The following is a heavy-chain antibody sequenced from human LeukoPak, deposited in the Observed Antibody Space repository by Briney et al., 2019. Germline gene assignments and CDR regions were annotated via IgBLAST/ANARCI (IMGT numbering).Heavy chain of an antibody. CDR3: ARGHYGLDV. V-gene: IGHV3-7*01. Sequence: GGSLRLSCAASGFSLSNHWLTWVRQAPGKGPEWVAHINVDGSEKDFLDSVRGRFTISRDNSKNSVYLQMNTLRVEDTAVYHCARGHYGLDVWGQGTTVTVSS. J-gene: IGHJ6*02. CDR1: GFSLSNHW. CDR2: INVDGSEK.